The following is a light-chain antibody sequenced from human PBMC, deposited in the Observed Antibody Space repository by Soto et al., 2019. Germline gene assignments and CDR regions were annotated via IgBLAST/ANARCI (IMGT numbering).Light chain of an antibody. V-gene: IGKV1-5*01. Sequence: EIQMTQSPSTLSESVGDRVTNTCRASQSISSWLAWYQQKPGKAPKLLIYDASSLESGVPSRFSGSGSGTEFTLTISSLQPDDFATYYCQQYNSYLLTFGGGTKVEIK. CDR3: QQYNSYLLT. CDR1: QSISSW. J-gene: IGKJ4*01. CDR2: DAS.